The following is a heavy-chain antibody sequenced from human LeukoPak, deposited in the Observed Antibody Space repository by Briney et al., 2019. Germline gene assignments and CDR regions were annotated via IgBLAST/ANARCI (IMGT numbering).Heavy chain of an antibody. J-gene: IGHJ4*02. Sequence: PGGSLRLSCAASGFTFSIYGMHWVRQAPGKGLESVAVIWYDGSNKYYADSVKGRFTISRDNSKNTLYLQMNSLRAEDTAVYYCARDSDSSGYCDYWGQGTLVTVSS. CDR3: ARDSDSSGYCDY. CDR1: GFTFSIYG. D-gene: IGHD3-22*01. CDR2: IWYDGSNK. V-gene: IGHV3-33*01.